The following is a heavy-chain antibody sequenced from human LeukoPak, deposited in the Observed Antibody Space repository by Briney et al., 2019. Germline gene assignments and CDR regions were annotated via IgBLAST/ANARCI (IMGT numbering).Heavy chain of an antibody. D-gene: IGHD3-10*01. Sequence: GASVKVSCKASGYTFIHYYMHWVRQARGQGLEWMGRIDGETGNTRYAQNFQGSVSMTRDTSTSTVYMELSSLRFEDTAVYYCARDPGGNYFGPGTHFAYWGQGALVTVSS. V-gene: IGHV1-46*01. CDR3: ARDPGGNYFGPGTHFAY. CDR2: IDGETGNT. CDR1: GYTFIHYY. J-gene: IGHJ4*02.